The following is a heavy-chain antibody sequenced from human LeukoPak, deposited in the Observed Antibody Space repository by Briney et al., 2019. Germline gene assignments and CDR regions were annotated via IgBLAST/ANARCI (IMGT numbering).Heavy chain of an antibody. D-gene: IGHD5-12*01. J-gene: IGHJ4*02. V-gene: IGHV3-7*01. CDR2: IKQDGSEK. CDR3: AKTRGYSGYVDY. Sequence: PGGSLRLSCAASGFTFSNYWMSWVRQAPGKGLEWVANIKQDGSEKYYVDSVKGRFTISRDNAKNSLYLQTNSLRAEDTAVYYCAKTRGYSGYVDYWGQGTLVTVSS. CDR1: GFTFSNYW.